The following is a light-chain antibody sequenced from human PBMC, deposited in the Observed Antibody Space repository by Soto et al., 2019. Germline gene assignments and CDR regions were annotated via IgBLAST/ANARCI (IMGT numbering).Light chain of an antibody. V-gene: IGKV1-5*01. J-gene: IGKJ1*01. CDR3: QQYNSFSKT. CDR1: QRISTY. Sequence: DIQMTQSHTSVSASVGDIVFITCQSSQRISTYLSWYQQKPGKAPNLLIYAASTLETGVPSRFSGSGYGTEFTLTIASLQPDDSASYYCQQYNSFSKTFGRGTKVAI. CDR2: AAS.